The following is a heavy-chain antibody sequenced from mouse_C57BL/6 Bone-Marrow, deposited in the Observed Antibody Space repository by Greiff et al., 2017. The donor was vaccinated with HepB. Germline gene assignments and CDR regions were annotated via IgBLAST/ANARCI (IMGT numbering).Heavy chain of an antibody. CDR2: IRSKSNNCAT. CDR3: VTGGQLRLLFAY. Sequence: EVKLVESGGGLVQPKGSLKLSCAASGFSFNTYAMNWVRQAPGKGLEWVARIRSKSNNCATYYADSVKDRFTISRDDSESMLYLQMNNLKTEDTARYYGVTGGQLRLLFAYWGQGTLVTVSA. D-gene: IGHD3-2*02. CDR1: GFSFNTYA. J-gene: IGHJ3*01. V-gene: IGHV10-1*01.